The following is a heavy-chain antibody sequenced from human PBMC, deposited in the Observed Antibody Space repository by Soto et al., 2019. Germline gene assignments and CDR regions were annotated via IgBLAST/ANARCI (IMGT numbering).Heavy chain of an antibody. J-gene: IGHJ5*02. CDR1: GFTFSSYS. Sequence: PGGSLRLSCAASGFTFSSYSMNWVRQAPGKGLEWVSSISSSSSYIYYADSVKGRFTISRDNAKNSLYLQMNRLRAEDTAVYYCARDKFPHPLEIAADGFDPWGQGTLVTVSS. V-gene: IGHV3-21*01. CDR3: ARDKFPHPLEIAADGFDP. D-gene: IGHD6-13*01. CDR2: ISSSSSYI.